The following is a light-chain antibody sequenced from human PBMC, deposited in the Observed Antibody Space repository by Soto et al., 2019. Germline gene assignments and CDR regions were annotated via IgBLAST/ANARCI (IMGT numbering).Light chain of an antibody. CDR1: SSDVGGYNY. V-gene: IGLV2-11*01. J-gene: IGLJ1*01. Sequence: QSALTQPRSVSGSPGQSVTISCTGTSSDVGGYNYVSWYQQHPGKAPKLMIYDVSKRPSGVPDRFSGSKSGNPVSLTISGLQAEDEADYYCCSYAGSYVFGTGTKVTVL. CDR2: DVS. CDR3: CSYAGSYV.